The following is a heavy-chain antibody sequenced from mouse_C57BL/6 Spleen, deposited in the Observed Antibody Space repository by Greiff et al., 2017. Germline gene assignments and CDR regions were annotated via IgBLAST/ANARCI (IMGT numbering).Heavy chain of an antibody. Sequence: EVQLVESGPELVKPGASVKISCKASGYSFTDYNMNWVKQSNGKSLEWIGVINPNYGTTSYTPKFKGKATLTVDQSSSPAYMQLNSLTSEDSAGYYWARADWDPLTGDFDVWGTETTVTVSS. D-gene: IGHD4-1*01. CDR3: ARADWDPLTGDFDV. V-gene: IGHV1-39*01. CDR1: GYSFTDYN. CDR2: INPNYGTT. J-gene: IGHJ1*03.